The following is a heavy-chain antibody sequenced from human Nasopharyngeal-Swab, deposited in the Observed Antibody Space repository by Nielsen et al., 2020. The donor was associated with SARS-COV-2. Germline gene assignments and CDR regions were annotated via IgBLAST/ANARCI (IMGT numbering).Heavy chain of an antibody. CDR3: AREGPSSGYVRYYFDY. CDR2: ISAYNGNT. CDR1: GYTFTSYG. Sequence: ASVKVSCKASGYTFTSYGISWVRQAPGQGLEWMGWISAYNGNTNYAQKLQGRVTMTTDTSTSTVYMELRSLRSDDTAVYYCAREGPSSGYVRYYFDYWGQGTLVTVSS. V-gene: IGHV1-18*01. J-gene: IGHJ4*02. D-gene: IGHD3-22*01.